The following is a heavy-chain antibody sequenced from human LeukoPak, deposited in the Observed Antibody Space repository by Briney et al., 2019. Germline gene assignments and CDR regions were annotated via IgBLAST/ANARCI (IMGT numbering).Heavy chain of an antibody. D-gene: IGHD3-22*01. V-gene: IGHV3-74*01. Sequence: GGSLRLSCAASGFTFSSYWMHWVRQAPGKGLVWVSRINSDGSSTSYADSVKGRFTISRDNAKNTLYLQMNSLRAEDTAVYYCARVGAVMGRITMIVVESFDYWGQGTLVTVSS. J-gene: IGHJ4*02. CDR1: GFTFSSYW. CDR2: INSDGSST. CDR3: ARVGAVMGRITMIVVESFDY.